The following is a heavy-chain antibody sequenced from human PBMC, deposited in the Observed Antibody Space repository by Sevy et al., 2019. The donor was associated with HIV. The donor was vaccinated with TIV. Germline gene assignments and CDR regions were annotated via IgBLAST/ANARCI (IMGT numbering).Heavy chain of an antibody. V-gene: IGHV1-24*01. J-gene: IGHJ4*02. CDR1: GYTLTELS. CDR3: ATSRDYYEMSGSNFDF. CDR2: FDPEDGET. Sequence: ASVKVSCKVPGYTLTELSMHWVRQAPGKGLEWMGSFDPEDGETIYEQKFQGRVTMTDDTSTDTGDMELSSLRSEDTAVYYCATSRDYYEMSGSNFDFWGQGTLVTVSS. D-gene: IGHD3-22*01.